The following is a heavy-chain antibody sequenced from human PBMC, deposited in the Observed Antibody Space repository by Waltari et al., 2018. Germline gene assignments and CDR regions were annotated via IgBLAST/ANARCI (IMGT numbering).Heavy chain of an antibody. Sequence: QVQLVESGGGVVQPGRSLRLSCAASGFTFSSYAMHWVRQAPGKGLEWVSVISYDGSNKYYADSVKGRFTISRDNSKNTLYLQMNSLRSEDTAVYYCARDTAGGRLKIWGQGTMVTVSS. D-gene: IGHD3-16*01. CDR2: ISYDGSNK. CDR1: GFTFSSYA. CDR3: ARDTAGGRLKI. V-gene: IGHV3-30-3*01. J-gene: IGHJ3*02.